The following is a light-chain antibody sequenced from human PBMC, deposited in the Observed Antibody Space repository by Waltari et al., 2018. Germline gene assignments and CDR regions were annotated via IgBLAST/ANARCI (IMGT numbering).Light chain of an antibody. CDR3: QKYDGDPDR. J-gene: IGKJ4*01. V-gene: IGKV1-27*01. Sequence: DIQMTQSPSFLSASVGDRVTVTCRASQGIGNSLAWYQPKPGKVPFLLIYAASTLQSGVPSRFSGSGSGTDFTLTSSGLRPEDVASYYCQKYDGDPDRLGGGTKVEIK. CDR2: AAS. CDR1: QGIGNS.